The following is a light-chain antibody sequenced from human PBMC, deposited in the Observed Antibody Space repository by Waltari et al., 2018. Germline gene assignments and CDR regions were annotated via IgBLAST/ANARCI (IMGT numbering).Light chain of an antibody. CDR3: CSYAGDSTLI. J-gene: IGLJ2*01. CDR2: DLN. V-gene: IGLV2-23*02. Sequence: QSALTQPASVSGSPGQSITISCTGTSSNVGGYTLVSSYQQHPGKAPQLILYDLNKRPSGISPRFSGSKSGNTASLTISGLQADDESDYYCCSYAGDSTLIFGGGTKLTVL. CDR1: SSNVGGYTL.